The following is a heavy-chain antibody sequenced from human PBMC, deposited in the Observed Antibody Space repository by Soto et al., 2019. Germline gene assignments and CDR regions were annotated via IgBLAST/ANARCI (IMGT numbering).Heavy chain of an antibody. CDR1: GFNFPTHA. J-gene: IGHJ6*02. V-gene: IGHV3-23*01. CDR3: AKDNYPDCYNYDALDV. CDR2: LTYSGHTT. Sequence: EVQLLESGGKLVQPGASLRLSCVASGFNFPTHAMAWVRQAPGKGLEWVAALTYSGHTTYYADSVQGRLTISRDNSKNTLFRQINSLRAGDTAVYYCAKDNYPDCYNYDALDVWGQGTTVTVSS. D-gene: IGHD5-12*01.